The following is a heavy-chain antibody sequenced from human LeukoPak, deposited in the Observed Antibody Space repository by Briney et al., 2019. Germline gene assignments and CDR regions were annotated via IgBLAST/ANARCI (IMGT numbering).Heavy chain of an antibody. V-gene: IGHV3-43*02. Sequence: GGSLRLSCAASGFTFSNYAMTWVRQAPGKGLEWVSGISGSGGSTYYADSVRGRFTISRDNSKNSLYLQMNSLRTEDTALYYCAKDIGGYSFAADYWGQGTLVTVSS. J-gene: IGHJ4*02. CDR3: AKDIGGYSFAADY. CDR2: ISGSGGST. CDR1: GFTFSNYA. D-gene: IGHD5-18*01.